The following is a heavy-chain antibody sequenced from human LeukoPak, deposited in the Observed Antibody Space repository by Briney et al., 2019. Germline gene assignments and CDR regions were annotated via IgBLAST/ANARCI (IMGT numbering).Heavy chain of an antibody. CDR2: IYYSGST. CDR3: ARYSSGWYAVEFDY. Sequence: PSETLSLTCTVSGVSISSYYWSWIRQPPGKGLEWIGYIYYSGSTNYNPSLKSRVTISVDTSKNQFSLKLSSVTAADTAVYYCARYSSGWYAVEFDYWGQGTLVTVSS. J-gene: IGHJ4*02. CDR1: GVSISSYY. D-gene: IGHD6-19*01. V-gene: IGHV4-59*01.